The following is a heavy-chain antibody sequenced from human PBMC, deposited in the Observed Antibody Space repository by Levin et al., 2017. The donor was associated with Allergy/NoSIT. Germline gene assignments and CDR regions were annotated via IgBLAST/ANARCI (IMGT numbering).Heavy chain of an antibody. CDR2: INHSGST. J-gene: IGHJ4*02. CDR1: GGSFSGYY. D-gene: IGHD2-2*01. Sequence: SETLSLTCAVYGGSFSGYYWSWIRQPPGKGLEWIGEINHSGSTNYNPSLKSRVTISVDTSKNQFSLKLSSVTAADTAVYYCARAGVPAARRHVSRWDIDYWGQGTLVTVSS. V-gene: IGHV4-34*01. CDR3: ARAGVPAARRHVSRWDIDY.